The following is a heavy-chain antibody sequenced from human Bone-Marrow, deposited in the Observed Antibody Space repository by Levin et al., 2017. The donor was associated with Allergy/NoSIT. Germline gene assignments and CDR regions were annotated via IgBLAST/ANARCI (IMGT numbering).Heavy chain of an antibody. J-gene: IGHJ3*02. CDR1: GFSLSTSGVG. Sequence: ESGPTLVKPTQTLTLTCTFSGFSLSTSGVGVGWIRQPPGKALEWLALIYWDDDKRYSPSLKSRLTISKDTSKNQVVLTMTNMDPVDTATYYCAHRGDSVVVVAADAFDIWGQGTMVTVSS. D-gene: IGHD2-15*01. CDR3: AHRGDSVVVVAADAFDI. V-gene: IGHV2-5*02. CDR2: IYWDDDK.